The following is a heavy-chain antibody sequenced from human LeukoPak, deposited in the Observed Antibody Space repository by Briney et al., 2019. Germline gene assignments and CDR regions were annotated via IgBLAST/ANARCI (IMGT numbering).Heavy chain of an antibody. CDR1: GYTFTGYY. V-gene: IGHV1-2*02. CDR2: INPNCGDT. J-gene: IGHJ4*02. Sequence: GASVKVSCKASGYTFTGYYMHWVRQAPGQGLEWMGWINPNCGDTNFAQKFQGRVTMTRDTSISTAYMELSRLRSDDTAVYYCARDKSGSSGWYSYFDYWGQGTLVTVSS. CDR3: ARDKSGSSGWYSYFDY. D-gene: IGHD6-19*01.